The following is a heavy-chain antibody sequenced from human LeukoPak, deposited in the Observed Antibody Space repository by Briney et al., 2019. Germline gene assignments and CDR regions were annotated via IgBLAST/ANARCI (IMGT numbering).Heavy chain of an antibody. D-gene: IGHD2-8*01. V-gene: IGHV1-2*06. J-gene: IGHJ4*02. CDR2: INPNSGDT. Sequence: ASVKVSCRASGYTFTGHIMHWVRQAPGQGLEWMGRINPNSGDTKFAQKFQGRVTLTRDTSISTAYMEMSSLTPDDTAVYYCARGNGPENSWGQGTLVIVSS. CDR3: ARGNGPENS. CDR1: GYTFTGHI.